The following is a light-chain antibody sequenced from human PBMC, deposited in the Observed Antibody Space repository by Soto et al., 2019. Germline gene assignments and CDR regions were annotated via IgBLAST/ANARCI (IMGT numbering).Light chain of an antibody. J-gene: IGLJ2*01. CDR3: ASWDDSLSGHVA. CDR2: RNN. V-gene: IGLV1-47*01. Sequence: QSVLTQPPSASGTPGQRVTISCSGSSSNIGYNYVYWYQQVPGTAPKLLIYRNNQRPSGVPDRFSGSKSGTSASLAISGLRSEDEADYYCASWDDSLSGHVAFGGGTKVTVL. CDR1: SSNIGYNY.